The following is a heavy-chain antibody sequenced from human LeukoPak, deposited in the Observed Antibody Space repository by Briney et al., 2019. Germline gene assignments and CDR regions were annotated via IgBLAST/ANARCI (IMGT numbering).Heavy chain of an antibody. J-gene: IGHJ5*02. CDR2: IYYSGST. D-gene: IGHD2-2*01. Sequence: SETLSLTCSVSGSSISSGHYWSWIRLPPGKGLEWIGYIYYSGSTKYNPSLRTRVTISVPTSKNQFSLKLSSVTAADTAVYYCARVMRDIVVVPAAIIHWFDPWGQGTLVTVSS. CDR1: GSSISSGHY. CDR3: ARVMRDIVVVPAAIIHWFDP. V-gene: IGHV4-61*01.